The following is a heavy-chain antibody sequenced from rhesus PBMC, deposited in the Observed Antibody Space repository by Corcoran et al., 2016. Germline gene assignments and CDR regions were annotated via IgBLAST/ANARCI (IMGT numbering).Heavy chain of an antibody. J-gene: IGHJ4*01. CDR2: IYSNTEST. CDR1: GGSISSRRC. Sequence: QVQLQESGPGLVKPSEPLSLTCAVSGGSISSRRCWRWIRQTPGKGLEWIGGIYSNTESTNYNPYLKNRVTISKDTSKNQFSLKLSSVTAADTAVYYCARGSYGSSYFDQWGQGVLVTVSS. V-gene: IGHV4S12*01. D-gene: IGHD4-29*01. CDR3: ARGSYGSSYFDQ.